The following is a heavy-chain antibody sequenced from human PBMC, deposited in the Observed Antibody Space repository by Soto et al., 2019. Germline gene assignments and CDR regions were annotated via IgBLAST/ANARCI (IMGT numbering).Heavy chain of an antibody. CDR1: GGSFSGYY. CDR3: ARRPSRIYYYDSSGYPFDY. V-gene: IGHV4-34*01. CDR2: INHSGST. Sequence: KPSETLSLTCAVYGGSFSGYYWSWIRQPPGKGLEWIGEINHSGSTNYNPSLKSRVTISVDTSKNQFSLKLSSVTAADTAVYYCARRPSRIYYYDSSGYPFDYWGQGTLVTVSS. J-gene: IGHJ4*02. D-gene: IGHD3-22*01.